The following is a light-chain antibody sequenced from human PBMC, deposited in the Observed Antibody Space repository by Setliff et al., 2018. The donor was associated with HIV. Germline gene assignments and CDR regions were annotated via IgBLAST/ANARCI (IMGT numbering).Light chain of an antibody. CDR2: DVH. V-gene: IGLV2-14*03. J-gene: IGLJ1*01. Sequence: QSVLAQPASVSGSPGQSITISCTGTSSDIGGYNYVSWYQQHPGKAPKLMIYDVHKRPSGVSNRFSGSKSGNTASLTISGLQAEDEADYYCNSYRSGSTPYVFGTGTKVTVL. CDR1: SSDIGGYNY. CDR3: NSYRSGSTPYV.